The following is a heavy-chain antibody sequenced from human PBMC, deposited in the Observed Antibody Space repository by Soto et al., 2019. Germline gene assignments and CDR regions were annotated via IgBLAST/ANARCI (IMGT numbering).Heavy chain of an antibody. Sequence: QVQLQESGPGLVKPSQTLSLTCTVSGDSISSANNYWSWIRQPPGEGLEWIGFISYSGTTSYSPSLKSRLALSLDTSKNQFPLSLTSVTAADTAVYYCARGRGYSYGLDPWGQGTLVTVSS. D-gene: IGHD5-12*01. J-gene: IGHJ5*02. CDR2: ISYSGTT. CDR3: ARGRGYSYGLDP. V-gene: IGHV4-30-4*01. CDR1: GDSISSANNY.